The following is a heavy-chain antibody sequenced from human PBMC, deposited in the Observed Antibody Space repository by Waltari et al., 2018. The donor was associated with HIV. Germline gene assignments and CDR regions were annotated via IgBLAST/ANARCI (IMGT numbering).Heavy chain of an antibody. CDR1: GYTFPSYD. CDR2: MNPNSGNT. J-gene: IGHJ3*02. Sequence: QVQLVQSGAEVKKPGASVKVSCKTYGYTFPSYDINWVRQATGQGLEWMGWMNPNSGNTGYAQKFQGRVTMARNTSISTAYMELRSLRYEDTAVYYCARGPIVGKAFDIWGQGTMVTVSS. V-gene: IGHV1-8*01. D-gene: IGHD1-26*01. CDR3: ARGPIVGKAFDI.